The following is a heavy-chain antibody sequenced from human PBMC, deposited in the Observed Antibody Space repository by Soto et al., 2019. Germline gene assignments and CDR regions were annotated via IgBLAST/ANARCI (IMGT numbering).Heavy chain of an antibody. J-gene: IGHJ5*02. Sequence: QVQLQESGPGLVKPSQTLSLTCTVSGGSISSGDYYWSWIRQPPGKGLEWIGYIYYSGSTYYNPSLKSRVTISVDTSKNQFSLKLGSVTAADTAVYYCARADGYCSGGSCYGNWFDPWGQGTLVTVSS. CDR1: GGSISSGDYY. CDR3: ARADGYCSGGSCYGNWFDP. D-gene: IGHD2-15*01. V-gene: IGHV4-30-4*01. CDR2: IYYSGST.